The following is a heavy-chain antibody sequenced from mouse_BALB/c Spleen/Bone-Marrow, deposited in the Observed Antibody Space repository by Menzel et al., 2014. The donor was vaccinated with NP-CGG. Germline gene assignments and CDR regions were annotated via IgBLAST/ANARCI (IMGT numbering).Heavy chain of an antibody. J-gene: IGHJ2*01. V-gene: IGHV1-25*01. CDR1: GYSFTGCT. Sequence: DVKLEESGPELVKPGASMKISCKASGYSFTGCTMNWVKQSHGKNLEWIGLINPYNVGTSYNQKFKGKATLTVDNTSSTDYMELLSLTSEDSAVYCCSSSWGCDVFDYWGIGAPLTVSS. CDR3: SSSWGCDVFDY. CDR2: INPYNVGT.